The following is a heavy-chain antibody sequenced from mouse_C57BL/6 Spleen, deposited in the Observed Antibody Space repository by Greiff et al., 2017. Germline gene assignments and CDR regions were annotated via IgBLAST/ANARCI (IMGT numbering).Heavy chain of an antibody. V-gene: IGHV1-26*01. CDR2: INPNNGGT. CDR3: AKRGFITSVDYYAMDY. D-gene: IGHD1-1*01. CDR1: GYTFTDYY. Sequence: VQLQQSGPELVKPGASVKISCKASGYTFTDYYMNWVKQSPGKSLEWIGDINPNNGGTSYNQKFKGKYTLTVDKSSSTAYMELRSLTSEDSAVYDVAKRGFITSVDYYAMDYWGQGTTVTVSS. J-gene: IGHJ4*01.